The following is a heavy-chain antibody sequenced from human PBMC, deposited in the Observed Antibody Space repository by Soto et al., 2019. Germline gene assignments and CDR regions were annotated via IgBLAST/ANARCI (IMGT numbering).Heavy chain of an antibody. Sequence: ASVKVSCKASGYTFTSYYMHWLRQSPGQGLEWMGIINPSGGSTSYAQKFQGRVTMTRDTSTSTVYMELSSLRSEDTAVYYCARDQLSNRGVFDPWGQGTLVTVSS. J-gene: IGHJ5*02. CDR1: GYTFTSYY. V-gene: IGHV1-46*01. D-gene: IGHD2-2*01. CDR3: ARDQLSNRGVFDP. CDR2: INPSGGST.